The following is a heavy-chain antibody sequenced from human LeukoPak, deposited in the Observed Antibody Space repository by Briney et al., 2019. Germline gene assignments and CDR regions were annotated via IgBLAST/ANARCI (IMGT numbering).Heavy chain of an antibody. D-gene: IGHD3-10*01. Sequence: ASVKVSCKASGYTFTSYDINWVRQATGQGLEWMGWMNPNSGNTGYAQKFQGRVTMTRDTSISTAYMELSRLRSDDTAVYYCARGAALLWFGELSSHFDYWGQGTLVTVSS. CDR3: ARGAALLWFGELSSHFDY. CDR1: GYTFTSYD. V-gene: IGHV1-8*02. J-gene: IGHJ4*02. CDR2: MNPNSGNT.